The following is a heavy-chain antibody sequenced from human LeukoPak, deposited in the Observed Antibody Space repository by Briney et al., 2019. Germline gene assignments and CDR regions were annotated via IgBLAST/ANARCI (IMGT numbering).Heavy chain of an antibody. V-gene: IGHV3-23*01. CDR2: ISGSGGST. D-gene: IGHD4-23*01. CDR1: GFTFSSYA. J-gene: IGHJ4*02. Sequence: GGSLSLSCTASGFTFSSYAMSWVRQAPGTGREWVSAISGSGGSTYYADSVKGRFTITRDNSENTLYLQMHSLRAEDTAVYFCAKDRRSLTRGVVDYWGEGALVTVSS. CDR3: AKDRRSLTRGVVDY.